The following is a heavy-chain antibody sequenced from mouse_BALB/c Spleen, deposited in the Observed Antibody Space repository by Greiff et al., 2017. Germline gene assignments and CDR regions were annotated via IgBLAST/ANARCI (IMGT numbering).Heavy chain of an antibody. Sequence: EVQLVESGAELVKPGASVKLSCTASGFNIKDTYMHWVKQRPEQGLEWIGRIDPANGNTKYDPKFQGKATITADTSSNTAYLQLSSLTSEDTAVYYCARFSFITTVVARAMDYWGQGTSVTVSS. V-gene: IGHV14-3*02. CDR2: IDPANGNT. J-gene: IGHJ4*01. D-gene: IGHD1-1*01. CDR3: ARFSFITTVVARAMDY. CDR1: GFNIKDTY.